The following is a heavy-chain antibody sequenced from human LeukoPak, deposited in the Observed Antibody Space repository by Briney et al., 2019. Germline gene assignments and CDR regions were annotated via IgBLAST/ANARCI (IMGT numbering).Heavy chain of an antibody. CDR2: VFHSGNT. V-gene: IGHV4-39*01. CDR1: GGSIISSLYH. J-gene: IGHJ6*03. Sequence: PSETLSLTCSVSGGSIISSLYHWGWLLQAPGKGLQWIGNVFHSGNTYYSPSLQSRVAISIDTSKNRFSLKLTSVTAADTAVYYCARQIVGTSWNYYYSYIDVWGNGTSVSASS. CDR3: ARQIVGTSWNYYYSYIDV. D-gene: IGHD1-1*01.